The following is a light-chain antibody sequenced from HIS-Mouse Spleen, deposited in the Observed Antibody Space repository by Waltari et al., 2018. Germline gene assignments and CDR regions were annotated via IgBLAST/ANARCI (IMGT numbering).Light chain of an antibody. J-gene: IGLJ3*02. V-gene: IGLV3-21*02. CDR1: NIGSKS. CDR3: QVWDSSSDHRV. CDR2: DDS. Sequence: SYVLTQPPSVSVAPGQTARITCGGNNIGSKSVHWYQQKPGQAPVLVVYDDSDRPAGIPVRFSGSTYGNTATLTISRVEAGDEADYYCQVWDSSSDHRVFGGGTKLTVL.